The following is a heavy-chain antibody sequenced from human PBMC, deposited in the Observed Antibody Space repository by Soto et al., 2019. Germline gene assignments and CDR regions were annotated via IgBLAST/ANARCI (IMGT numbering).Heavy chain of an antibody. CDR1: GFSFSNAW. D-gene: IGHD6-6*01. CDR3: AIPSGYSISY. V-gene: IGHV3-15*07. CDR2: IKSKTDGGTT. Sequence: EVQVVESGGGLVKPGGSLRLSCEASGFSFSNAWMNWVRQAPGKGLEWVGRIKSKTDGGTTDYAAPVKGRFTISRDDSKNTLYLQMNSLKTDDTAVYFCAIPSGYSISYWGQGTLVTVSS. J-gene: IGHJ4*02.